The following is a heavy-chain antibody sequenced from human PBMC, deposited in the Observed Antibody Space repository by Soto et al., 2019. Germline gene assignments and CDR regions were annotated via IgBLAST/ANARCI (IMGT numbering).Heavy chain of an antibody. D-gene: IGHD1-26*01. Sequence: GESLKMSCQGYGDSFTTYLIVWVRQMPGLGLEWMGVVYPGDPDECRTERSPSFEGHVRVSADKSISTAYLQWSDLRASDTARYFCARAHSGTDIWGVFGYWGQGTLVTVSS. CDR3: ARAHSGTDIWGVFGY. J-gene: IGHJ4*02. V-gene: IGHV5-51*01. CDR2: VYPGDPDECRT. CDR1: GDSFTTYL.